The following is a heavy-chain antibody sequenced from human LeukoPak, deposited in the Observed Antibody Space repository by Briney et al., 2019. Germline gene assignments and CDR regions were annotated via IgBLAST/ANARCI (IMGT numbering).Heavy chain of an antibody. CDR3: ARGVIAVAQFDY. V-gene: IGHV4-38-2*01. J-gene: IGHJ4*02. CDR2: IYHSGST. D-gene: IGHD6-19*01. Sequence: SETLSLTCAVYAYSIGDGYFWAWIRQPPGKGLEWIGSIYHSGSTYYSPSLKSRVTISVDTSKNQFSLKLNSVTAADTAVYYCARGVIAVAQFDYWGQGTLVTVSS. CDR1: AYSIGDGYF.